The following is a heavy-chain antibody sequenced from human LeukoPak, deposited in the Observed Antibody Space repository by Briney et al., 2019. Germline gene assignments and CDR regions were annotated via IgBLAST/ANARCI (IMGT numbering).Heavy chain of an antibody. J-gene: IGHJ4*02. Sequence: GGSQRLSCAASGFTVSSNYMSWVRHAPGKGLEWVSVIYSGGSTYYADSVKGRFTISRDNPKNTLYLQMNSLRAEDTAVYYCARVGQQWEPLDYWGQGTLVTVSS. CDR3: ARVGQQWEPLDY. CDR2: IYSGGST. CDR1: GFTVSSNY. V-gene: IGHV3-66*01. D-gene: IGHD6-19*01.